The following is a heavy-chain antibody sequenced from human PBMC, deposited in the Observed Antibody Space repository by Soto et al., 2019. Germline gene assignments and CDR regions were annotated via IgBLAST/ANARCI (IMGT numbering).Heavy chain of an antibody. CDR2: IIPIFGTA. D-gene: IGHD2-2*01. Sequence: QVQLVQSGAEVKKPGSSVKVSCKASGGTVSSYAISWVRQAPGQGLEWMGGIIPIFGTANYAQKFQGRVTITADESTSTAYMELSSLRSEDTAVYYCARTRDMVLVPAAKRQGWFDPWGKGTLVTVSS. CDR3: ARTRDMVLVPAAKRQGWFDP. V-gene: IGHV1-69*12. CDR1: GGTVSSYA. J-gene: IGHJ5*02.